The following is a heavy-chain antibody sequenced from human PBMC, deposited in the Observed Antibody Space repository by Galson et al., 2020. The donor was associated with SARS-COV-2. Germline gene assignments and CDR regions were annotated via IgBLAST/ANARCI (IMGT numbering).Heavy chain of an antibody. CDR2: FDPEDGET. CDR3: ATVMFYYDSSGYYYWGNWFAP. V-gene: IGHV1-24*01. J-gene: IGHJ5*02. Sequence: ASVTVSCKVSGYTLTELSIHWVRQAPGKGLEWMGGFDPEDGETIYAQKFQGRVTMTEYTSTDTAYMELSSLRSEDTAVYYFATVMFYYDSSGYYYWGNWFAPWGQGTLVTV. CDR1: GYTLTELS. D-gene: IGHD3-22*01.